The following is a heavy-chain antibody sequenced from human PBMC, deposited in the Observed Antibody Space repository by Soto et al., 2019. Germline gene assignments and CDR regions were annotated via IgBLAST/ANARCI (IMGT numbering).Heavy chain of an antibody. CDR3: ARDPSQLRYFDWPLDY. Sequence: GASVKVSCKASGGTFSSYAISWVRQAPGQGLEWMGGIIPIFGTANYAQKFQGRVTITADESTSTAYMELSSLRSEDTAVYYCARDPSQLRYFDWPLDYWGQGTLVTV. J-gene: IGHJ4*02. D-gene: IGHD3-9*01. CDR1: GGTFSSYA. V-gene: IGHV1-69*13. CDR2: IIPIFGTA.